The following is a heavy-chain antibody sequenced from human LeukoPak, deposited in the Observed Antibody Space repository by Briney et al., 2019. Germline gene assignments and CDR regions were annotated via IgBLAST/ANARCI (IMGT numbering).Heavy chain of an antibody. CDR2: ISGSGGST. Sequence: GGSLRLSCVASGFTFSSYAMSWVRQAPGKGLEWVSAISGSGGSTYSADSVKGRFAISRDNSKNTLYLQMNSLRSEDTAVYYCAKPISSGWYSFDYWGQGTLVTVSS. J-gene: IGHJ4*02. V-gene: IGHV3-23*01. CDR3: AKPISSGWYSFDY. D-gene: IGHD6-19*01. CDR1: GFTFSSYA.